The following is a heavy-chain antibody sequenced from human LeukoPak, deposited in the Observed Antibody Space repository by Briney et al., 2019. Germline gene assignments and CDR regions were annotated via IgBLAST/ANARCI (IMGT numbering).Heavy chain of an antibody. D-gene: IGHD3-22*01. CDR1: GFTLICCG. J-gene: IGHJ4*02. CDR2: IRYDGSTK. CDR3: AKDGDDSFDY. Sequence: GGSLRLSCAASGFTLICCGMHWVRQAPGKGLEWVAFIRYDGSTKYYTDSVKGRFTISRDNSRDTLYLQMNSLRAEDTAVYYCAKDGDDSFDYWGQGTLVTVSS. V-gene: IGHV3-30*02.